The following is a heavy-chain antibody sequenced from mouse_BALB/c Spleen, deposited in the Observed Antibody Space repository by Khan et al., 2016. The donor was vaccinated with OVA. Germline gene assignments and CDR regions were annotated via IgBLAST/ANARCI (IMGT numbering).Heavy chain of an antibody. D-gene: IGHD4-1*01. CDR1: GFTFRSYS. Sequence: EVELVESGGDLVKPGGSLKLSCAASGFTFRSYSMSWVRQTPDKRLEWVATISSGGDYTYYPDNVKGRFTISRDNAKTTLYLQMSSLKSEDTAMEYCASHLTGSFAYWGQGTLVTVSA. CDR3: ASHLTGSFAY. J-gene: IGHJ3*01. CDR2: ISSGGDYT. V-gene: IGHV5-6*01.